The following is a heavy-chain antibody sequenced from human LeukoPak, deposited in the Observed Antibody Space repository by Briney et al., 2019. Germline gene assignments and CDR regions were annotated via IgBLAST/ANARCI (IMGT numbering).Heavy chain of an antibody. CDR1: GFTFSSYA. Sequence: GGSLRLSCAPSGFTFSSYAMSWVRQAPGKGLEWVSAISGGGGSTYYADSVKGRFTISRDNSKNTLYLQLNSLRAEDTALYYCAKDGQSAAGTYYFDYWGQGTLVTVSS. J-gene: IGHJ4*02. V-gene: IGHV3-23*01. D-gene: IGHD6-13*01. CDR2: ISGGGGST. CDR3: AKDGQSAAGTYYFDY.